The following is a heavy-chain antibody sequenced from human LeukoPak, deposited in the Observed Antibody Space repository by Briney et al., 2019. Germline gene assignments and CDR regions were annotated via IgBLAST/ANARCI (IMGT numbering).Heavy chain of an antibody. CDR2: ISYDGSNK. D-gene: IGHD1-1*01. J-gene: IGHJ4*02. V-gene: IGHV3-30-3*01. CDR1: GFSFSSYA. Sequence: PGRSLRLSCAASGFSFSSYAMHWVRRAPGKGLEWVAVISYDGSNKYYADSVKGRFTISRDNSKNTLYLQMNSLRAEDTAVYYCVRERERGVTSPYFDYWGQGSLVTVSS. CDR3: VRERERGVTSPYFDY.